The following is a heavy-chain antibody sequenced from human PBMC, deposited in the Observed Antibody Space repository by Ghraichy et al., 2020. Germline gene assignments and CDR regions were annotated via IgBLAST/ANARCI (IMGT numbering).Heavy chain of an antibody. J-gene: IGHJ6*02. Sequence: GGSLRLSCAASGFIFSNYWMTWVRQAPGKGLEWVANIKQDGNEKYCVDSVKGRFTISRDNAKNSLYLQMNSLRAEDTAVYYCARPRQPYYYYAMDVWGQGTTVTVSS. CDR1: GFIFSNYW. V-gene: IGHV3-7*01. CDR2: IKQDGNEK. CDR3: ARPRQPYYYYAMDV. D-gene: IGHD1-1*01.